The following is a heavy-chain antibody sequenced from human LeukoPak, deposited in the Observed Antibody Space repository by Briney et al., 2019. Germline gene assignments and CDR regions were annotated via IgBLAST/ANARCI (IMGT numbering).Heavy chain of an antibody. CDR2: ISGSSSTI. CDR1: GFIFSNAW. CDR3: ARGAPSGSYYGY. Sequence: GGSLRLSCAASGFIFSNAWMNWVRQSPGKGLEWVSYISGSSSTIYYADSVKGRFTISRDNAKSSLYLQMNSLRDEDTAVYYCARGAPSGSYYGYWGQGTLVTVSS. J-gene: IGHJ4*02. D-gene: IGHD1-26*01. V-gene: IGHV3-48*02.